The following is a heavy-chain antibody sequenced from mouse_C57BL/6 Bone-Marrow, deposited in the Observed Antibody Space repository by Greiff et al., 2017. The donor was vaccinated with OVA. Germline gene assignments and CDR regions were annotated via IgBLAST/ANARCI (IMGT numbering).Heavy chain of an antibody. Sequence: VQRVESGPGLVAPSQSLSITCTVSGFSLTSYAISWVRQPPGKGLEWLGVIWTGGGTNYNSALKSRLSISKDNSKSQVFLKMNSLQTDDTARYYCARGPNYGSAYYYAMDYWGQGTSVTVSS. D-gene: IGHD1-1*01. CDR1: GFSLTSYA. CDR2: IWTGGGT. J-gene: IGHJ4*01. V-gene: IGHV2-9-1*01. CDR3: ARGPNYGSAYYYAMDY.